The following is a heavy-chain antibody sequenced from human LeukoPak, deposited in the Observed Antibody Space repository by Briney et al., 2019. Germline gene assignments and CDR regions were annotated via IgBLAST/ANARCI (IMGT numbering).Heavy chain of an antibody. CDR1: GGSISSYY. CDR3: AREGGGSNFDS. V-gene: IGHV4-59*01. CDR2: FYYSEST. J-gene: IGHJ4*02. D-gene: IGHD3-10*01. Sequence: SETLSLTCTVSGGSISSYYWSWIRQPPGEGLEWIGYFYYSESTNYNPSLKSRVTISVGTSKNHFFLKLISVTAADTAVYYCAREGGGSNFDSWGQGTLVTVSS.